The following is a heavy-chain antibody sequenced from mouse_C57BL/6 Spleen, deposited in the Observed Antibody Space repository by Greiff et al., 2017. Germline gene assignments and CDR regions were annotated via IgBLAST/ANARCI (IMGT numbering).Heavy chain of an antibody. J-gene: IGHJ1*03. CDR3: ARPRYFDV. CDR1: GFTFSDYG. Sequence: DVMLVESGGGLVKPGGSLKLSCAASGFTFSDYGMHWVRQAPEKGLEWIAYISSGSSTIYYTDTVKGRFTISRDNAKNTLFLQMTSLRSEDTAMYYCARPRYFDVWGTGTTVTVSS. CDR2: ISSGSSTI. V-gene: IGHV5-17*01.